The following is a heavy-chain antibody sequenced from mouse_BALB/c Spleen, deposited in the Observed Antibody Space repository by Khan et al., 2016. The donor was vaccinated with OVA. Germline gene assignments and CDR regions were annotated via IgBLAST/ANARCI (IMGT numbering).Heavy chain of an antibody. CDR1: GYSITSGYG. Sequence: EVQLQESGPGLVKPSQSLSLTCTVTGYSITSGYGWNWIRQFPGNKLEWMGYISYSGSTKYNPSLKSRISITRDTSKNQFFMQLNSVTTEDTSAYYCARTARIKYWGQGATLTVSS. CDR3: ARTARIKY. V-gene: IGHV3-2*02. D-gene: IGHD1-2*01. CDR2: ISYSGST. J-gene: IGHJ2*01.